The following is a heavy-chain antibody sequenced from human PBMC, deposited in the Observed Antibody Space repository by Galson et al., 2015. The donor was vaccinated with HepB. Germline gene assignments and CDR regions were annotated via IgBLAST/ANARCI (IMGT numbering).Heavy chain of an antibody. Sequence: SLRLSCAASGFTFSSYAMTWVRQAPGKGLEWVSAISGSGGSAYYADSMKDRFTISRDNSKNTLYLQMNSLRAEDTAVYYCAKRTDYDFWSGPNGMDAWGQGTTVTVSS. J-gene: IGHJ6*02. CDR1: GFTFSSYA. V-gene: IGHV3-23*01. CDR2: ISGSGGSA. D-gene: IGHD3-3*01. CDR3: AKRTDYDFWSGPNGMDA.